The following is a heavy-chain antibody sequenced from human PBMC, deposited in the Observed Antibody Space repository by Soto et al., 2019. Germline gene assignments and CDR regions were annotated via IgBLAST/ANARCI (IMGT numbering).Heavy chain of an antibody. J-gene: IGHJ6*02. Sequence: PVGSLRLSCAASGFTFSSYAMSWVRQAPGKGLEWVSAISGSGGSTYYADSVKGRFTISRDNSKNTLYLQMNSLRAEDTAVYYCASAGNANYYYYGMDVWGQGTTVTVS. CDR1: GFTFSSYA. D-gene: IGHD6-13*01. V-gene: IGHV3-23*01. CDR2: ISGSGGST. CDR3: ASAGNANYYYYGMDV.